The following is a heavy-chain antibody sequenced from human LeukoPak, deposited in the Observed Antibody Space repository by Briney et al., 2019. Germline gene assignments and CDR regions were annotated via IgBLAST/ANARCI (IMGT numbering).Heavy chain of an antibody. Sequence: GGSLRLSCAASGFTFNNYWMHWVRQAPGKGLVWVSRINTDGSITTYADSVEGRFSGSRDNAKNTLYLQMYSLRVEDTGVYYCARGYSRSWFDPWGQGTLVTVSS. D-gene: IGHD1-14*01. CDR2: INTDGSIT. CDR1: GFTFNNYW. J-gene: IGHJ5*02. V-gene: IGHV3-74*03. CDR3: ARGYSRSWFDP.